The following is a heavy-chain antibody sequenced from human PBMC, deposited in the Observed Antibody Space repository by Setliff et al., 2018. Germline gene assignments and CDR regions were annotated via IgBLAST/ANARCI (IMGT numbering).Heavy chain of an antibody. D-gene: IGHD6-25*01. CDR2: IKQDGSEK. J-gene: IGHJ5*02. CDR3: STRTVAARSLDT. V-gene: IGHV3-7*01. CDR1: GFTFSTYW. Sequence: LRLSCAASGFTFSTYWMSWVRQAPGKGLEWVSNIKQDGSEKHYVDSVKGRFTISRDNAKNSLYLQLNSLRAEDTAVYYCSTRTVAARSLDTWGQGTLVTVSS.